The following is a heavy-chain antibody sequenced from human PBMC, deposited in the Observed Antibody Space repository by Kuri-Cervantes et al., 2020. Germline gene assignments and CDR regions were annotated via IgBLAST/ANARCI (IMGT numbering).Heavy chain of an antibody. J-gene: IGHJ6*02. V-gene: IGHV3-30*19. CDR3: ARDHYDFWSGSWGVYGMDV. Sequence: GESLKISCKGSGYSFTSYWIGWVRQAPGKGLEWVAVISYDGSNKYYADSVKGRFTISRDNSKNTLYLQMDSLRAEDTAVYYCARDHYDFWSGSWGVYGMDVWGQGTTVTVSS. D-gene: IGHD3-3*01. CDR1: GYSFTSYW. CDR2: ISYDGSNK.